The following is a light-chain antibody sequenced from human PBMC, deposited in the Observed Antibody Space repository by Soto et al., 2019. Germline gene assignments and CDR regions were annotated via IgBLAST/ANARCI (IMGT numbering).Light chain of an antibody. Sequence: DIQMTQSPSSLSASVGDTVTITCRASQSISVHLNWYQQKPGKVPKLLIYAASNLQSGVPSSLSGSGSETDFALTISSLQPEDFAHYYCQQSYITRYTFGQGTKLQIK. J-gene: IGKJ2*01. V-gene: IGKV1-39*01. CDR1: QSISVH. CDR2: AAS. CDR3: QQSYITRYT.